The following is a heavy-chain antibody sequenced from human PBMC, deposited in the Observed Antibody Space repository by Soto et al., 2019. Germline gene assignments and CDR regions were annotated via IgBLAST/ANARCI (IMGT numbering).Heavy chain of an antibody. D-gene: IGHD3-10*01. J-gene: IGHJ5*02. CDR2: ISGSGGST. CDR3: AKEGGSGSYYNPEDNWFDP. V-gene: IGHV3-23*01. Sequence: EVQLLESGGGLVQPGGSLRLSCAASGFTFSSYAMNWVHQAPGKGLEWVSSISGSGGSTYYADSMKGRFTISRDNSKNTLYLQMNSLRAEDTAVYYCAKEGGSGSYYNPEDNWFDPWGQGTLVTVSS. CDR1: GFTFSSYA.